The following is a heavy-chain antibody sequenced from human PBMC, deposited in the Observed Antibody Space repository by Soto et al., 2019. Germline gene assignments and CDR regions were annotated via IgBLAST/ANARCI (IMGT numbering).Heavy chain of an antibody. D-gene: IGHD4-17*01. CDR3: ARDPVWTTVVVDY. CDR1: GGSFSGYY. V-gene: IGHV4-34*01. Sequence: PSETLSLTCAVYGGSFSGYYWSWIRQPPGKGLEWIGEINHSGSTNYNPSLKSRVTISVDTSKNQFSLKLSSVTAADTAVYYCARDPVWTTVVVDYWGQGTPVTVS. CDR2: INHSGST. J-gene: IGHJ4*02.